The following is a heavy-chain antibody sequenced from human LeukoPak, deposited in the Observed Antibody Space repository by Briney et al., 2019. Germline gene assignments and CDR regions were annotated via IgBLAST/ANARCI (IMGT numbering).Heavy chain of an antibody. CDR2: IYTSGST. Sequence: PSETLSLTCTVSGGSISSGSYYWSWIRQPAGKGLEWIGRIYTSGSTNYNPSLKSRVTISVDTSKNQFSLRLSSVTAADTAVYYCARLSGDFRVGYYYYYHMDVWGKGTTVTVSS. D-gene: IGHD3-3*01. CDR3: ARLSGDFRVGYYYYYHMDV. V-gene: IGHV4-61*02. J-gene: IGHJ6*03. CDR1: GGSISSGSYY.